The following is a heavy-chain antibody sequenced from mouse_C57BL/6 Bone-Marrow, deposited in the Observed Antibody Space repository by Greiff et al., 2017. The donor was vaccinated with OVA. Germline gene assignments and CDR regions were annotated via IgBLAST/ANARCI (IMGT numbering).Heavy chain of an antibody. CDR3: ARFYVPWWYFDV. V-gene: IGHV1-54*01. Sequence: QVQLQQSGAELVRPGTSVKVSCKASGYAFTNYLIEWVKQRPGQGLEWIGVINPGSGGTNYNEKFKGKATLTADKSSSTAYMQLSSLTSEDSAVYFCARFYVPWWYFDVWGTGTTVTVSS. J-gene: IGHJ1*03. D-gene: IGHD1-1*01. CDR2: INPGSGGT. CDR1: GYAFTNYL.